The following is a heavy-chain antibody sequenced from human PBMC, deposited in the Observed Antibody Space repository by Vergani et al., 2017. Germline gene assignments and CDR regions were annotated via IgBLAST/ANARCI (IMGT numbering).Heavy chain of an antibody. CDR1: GGSFSGYY. CDR2: INHRGST. V-gene: IGHV4-34*01. CDR3: AGLSIGGDYVDAFDI. D-gene: IGHD4-17*01. J-gene: IGHJ3*02. Sequence: QVQLQQWGAGLLKPSETLSLTCAVYGGSFSGYYWSWIRQPPVKGLEWIGEINHRGSTNYNPSLKSRVTISVDTSKNQFSLKLSSVTAADTAVYYCAGLSIGGDYVDAFDIWGQGTMVTVSS.